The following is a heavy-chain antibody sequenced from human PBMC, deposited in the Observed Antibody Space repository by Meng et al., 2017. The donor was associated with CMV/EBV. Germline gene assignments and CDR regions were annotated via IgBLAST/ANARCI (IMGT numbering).Heavy chain of an antibody. J-gene: IGHJ4*02. Sequence: GESLKISCAASGFTFSSYSMNWVRQAPGKGLEWVSYISSSSSTIYYADSVKGRFTISRDNAKNSLYLQMNSLRAEDTAVYYCARVTMGIRLGDTSGLDYWGQGTLVT. CDR1: GFTFSSYS. D-gene: IGHD3-16*01. V-gene: IGHV3-48*04. CDR3: ARVTMGIRLGDTSGLDY. CDR2: ISSSSSTI.